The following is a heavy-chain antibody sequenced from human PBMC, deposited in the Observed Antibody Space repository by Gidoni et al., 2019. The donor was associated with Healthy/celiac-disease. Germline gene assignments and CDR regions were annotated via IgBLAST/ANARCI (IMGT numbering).Heavy chain of an antibody. V-gene: IGHV4-39*01. D-gene: IGHD3-16*02. CDR2: IYYSGST. J-gene: IGHJ4*02. CDR3: ARHGGDLGELSPPPDY. CDR1: GGSISSSSYY. Sequence: QLQLQESGPGLVKPSATLSLTCTVSGGSISSSSYYWGWIRQPPGKGLEWIGSIYYSGSTYYNPSLKSRVTISVDTSKNQFSLKLSSVTAADTAVYYCARHGGDLGELSPPPDYWGQGTLVTVSS.